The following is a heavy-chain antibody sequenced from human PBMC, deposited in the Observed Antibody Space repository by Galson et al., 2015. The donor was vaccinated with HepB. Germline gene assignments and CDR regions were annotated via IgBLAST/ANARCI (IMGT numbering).Heavy chain of an antibody. J-gene: IGHJ3*02. D-gene: IGHD6-13*01. CDR1: RFTFDDYA. V-gene: IGHV3-9*01. CDR3: AQDIEGRGSWYNGDAFDI. CDR2: ISWNSGSI. Sequence: SLRLSCAGSRFTFDDYAMHWVRQAPGKGLEWVSGISWNSGSIDYADSVKGRFTISRDNAKNSLYLQMNSLGAEDTALYYCAQDIEGRGSWYNGDAFDICGQGTMVTVSS.